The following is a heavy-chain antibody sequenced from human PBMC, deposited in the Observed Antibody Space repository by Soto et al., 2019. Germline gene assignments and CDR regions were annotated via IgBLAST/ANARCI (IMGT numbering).Heavy chain of an antibody. Sequence: EVQLLQSGGGFVKPGQSLRLSCETSGFDFANVWMNWVRQTPGKGLEWVGHIKDKADGGSADYAASVKGRFVISRDDSKGIVYLDMNSLRTEDTSIYYCTSTLMDFWVQGTPVTVSS. J-gene: IGHJ4*02. CDR1: GFDFANVW. D-gene: IGHD3-16*01. V-gene: IGHV3-15*07. CDR3: TSTLMDF. CDR2: IKDKADGGSA.